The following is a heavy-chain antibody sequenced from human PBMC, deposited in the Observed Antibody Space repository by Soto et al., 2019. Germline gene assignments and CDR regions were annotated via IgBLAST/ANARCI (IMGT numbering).Heavy chain of an antibody. V-gene: IGHV1-69*12. CDR1: GGTFSSYA. Sequence: QVQLVQSGAEVKKPGSSVKVSCKASGGTFSSYAISWVRQAPGQGLEWMGGIIPIFGTANYAQKFQGRVTITADESTSTAYMELSSLRSEDTAVYFCAREEDVYSSSWYSFDYWGQGTLVTVSS. CDR3: AREEDVYSSSWYSFDY. J-gene: IGHJ4*02. CDR2: IIPIFGTA. D-gene: IGHD6-13*01.